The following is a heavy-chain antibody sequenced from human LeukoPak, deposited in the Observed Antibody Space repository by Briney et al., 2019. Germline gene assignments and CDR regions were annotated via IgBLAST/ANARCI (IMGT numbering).Heavy chain of an antibody. CDR1: GFAFKTYA. CDR3: ATSLRYFDWLRNFDY. D-gene: IGHD3-9*01. J-gene: IGHJ4*02. CDR2: VSGGGGTT. Sequence: GGSLRLSCAASGFAFKTYAMTWVRQGAGMGLEWVASVSGGGGTTEYADSVRGRFTISRDNSKNTLYLQMNSLRAEDMAEYYCATSLRYFDWLRNFDYWGQGTLVTVSS. V-gene: IGHV3-23*01.